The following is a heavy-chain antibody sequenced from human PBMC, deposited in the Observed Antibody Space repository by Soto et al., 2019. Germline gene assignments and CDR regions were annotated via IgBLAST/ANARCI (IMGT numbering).Heavy chain of an antibody. Sequence: SETRSLTCAVYGGSFSGYYWSWIRQPPGKGLEWIGEINHSGSTNYNPSLKSRVTISVDTSKNQFSLKLSSVTAADTAMYYCARRLYYDSRGGWLDPWGQGTMVTVSS. D-gene: IGHD3-3*01. J-gene: IGHJ5*02. CDR3: ARRLYYDSRGGWLDP. CDR2: INHSGST. CDR1: GGSFSGYY. V-gene: IGHV4-34*01.